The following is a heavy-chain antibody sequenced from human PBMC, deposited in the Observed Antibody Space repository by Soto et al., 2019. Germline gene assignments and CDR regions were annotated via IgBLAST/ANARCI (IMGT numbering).Heavy chain of an antibody. CDR2: IYYSGST. D-gene: IGHD3-10*01. V-gene: IGHV4-59*01. J-gene: IGHJ4*02. CDR1: GGSISSYY. CDR3: AREVTRKFDY. Sequence: SETLSLTCTVSGGSISSYYWSWIRQPPGKGLEWIGYIYYSGSTNYNPSLKSRVTISVDTSKNQFSLKLSSVTAADTAVYYCAREVTRKFDYWGQGTLVTVSS.